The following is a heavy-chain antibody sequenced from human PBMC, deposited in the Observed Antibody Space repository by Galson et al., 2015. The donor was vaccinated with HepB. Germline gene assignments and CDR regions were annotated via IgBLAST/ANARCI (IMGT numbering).Heavy chain of an antibody. CDR3: ARAFPPAPRVASYSSLSGPPEYFGMDV. J-gene: IGHJ6*02. V-gene: IGHV3-48*02. CDR1: GFSLSDFS. D-gene: IGHD5-18*01. CDR2: IRSWSITT. Sequence: SLRLPCAASGFSLSDFSMNWVRQAPGKGLEWISYIRSWSITTHHADSVRGRFTISRDDARNLLYLQMNSLRDEDTAVYYCARAFPPAPRVASYSSLSGPPEYFGMDVWGQGTTVTVSS.